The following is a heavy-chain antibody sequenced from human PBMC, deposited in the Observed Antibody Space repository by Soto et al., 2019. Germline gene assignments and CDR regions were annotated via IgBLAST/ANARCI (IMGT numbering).Heavy chain of an antibody. D-gene: IGHD6-13*01. CDR3: AKQQGDSSSSDY. Sequence: QVQVVESGGGVVQPGRSLRLSCAASGFSFKYYGMHWVRQAPGKGLEWVAAISYGGTHKYYADSVKGRFTISRDNSKNTLYLQMNSLRADDTAVYYCAKQQGDSSSSDYWGQGTLVTVSS. V-gene: IGHV3-30*18. J-gene: IGHJ4*02. CDR2: ISYGGTHK. CDR1: GFSFKYYG.